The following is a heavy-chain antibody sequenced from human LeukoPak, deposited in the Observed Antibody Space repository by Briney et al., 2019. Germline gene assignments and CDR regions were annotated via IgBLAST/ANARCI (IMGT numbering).Heavy chain of an antibody. CDR3: ARQVTYCSGGSCYWAHIDY. Sequence: GESLQISCKGSGYSFTSYWIGWVRQVPGKGLEWMGIIYPGDSDTRYSPSFQGQVTISADKSISTAYLQWSSLKASDTAMYYCARQVTYCSGGSCYWAHIDYWGQGTLVTVSS. CDR2: IYPGDSDT. CDR1: GYSFTSYW. D-gene: IGHD2-15*01. V-gene: IGHV5-51*01. J-gene: IGHJ4*02.